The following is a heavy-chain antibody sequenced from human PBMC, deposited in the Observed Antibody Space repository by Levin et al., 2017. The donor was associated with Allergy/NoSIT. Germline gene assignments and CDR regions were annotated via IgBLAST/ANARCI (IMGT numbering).Heavy chain of an antibody. D-gene: IGHD4-17*01. Sequence: GGSLRLSCAASGFTFSYFAMTWVRQAPGKALEWVSSITSSGGVPFYGESVKGRFYMSRDNSKDTLYLQMNSLRAEDTALYYCAKIGPASDTVYWGPGTLVTVSS. CDR2: ITSSGGVP. CDR1: GFTFSYFA. CDR3: AKIGPASDTVY. J-gene: IGHJ4*02. V-gene: IGHV3-23*01.